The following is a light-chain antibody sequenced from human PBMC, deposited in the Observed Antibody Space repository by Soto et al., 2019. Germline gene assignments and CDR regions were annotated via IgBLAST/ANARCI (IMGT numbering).Light chain of an antibody. CDR2: LAS. CDR3: MQSRQALT. J-gene: IGKJ4*01. V-gene: IGKV2-28*01. CDR1: RSLLHSDGYNY. Sequence: DIVMTQSPLSLPVTPGEPASISCSSSRSLLHSDGYNYLDWYLQKPGQSPQLLIYLASNRASGVPDRFSGSGSGTDFTLKINRVEAEDVGVYYCMQSRQALTFGGGTKVAIK.